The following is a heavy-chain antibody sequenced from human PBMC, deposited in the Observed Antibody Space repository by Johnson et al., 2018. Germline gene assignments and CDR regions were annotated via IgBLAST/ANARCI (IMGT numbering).Heavy chain of an antibody. J-gene: IGHJ6*02. V-gene: IGHV3-30*18. D-gene: IGHD3-22*01. CDR3: ANLPMTTLPTSLVDV. Sequence: QVQLVESGGGVVQPGRSLRLSCAAPGFTISSYGMHWVRQAPGKGLEWVAVISYDGSKKYYADSVKGRFTISRDNSKNTLYLQMNSLTTEETAVYYCANLPMTTLPTSLVDVWGQGTTVTVSS. CDR2: ISYDGSKK. CDR1: GFTISSYG.